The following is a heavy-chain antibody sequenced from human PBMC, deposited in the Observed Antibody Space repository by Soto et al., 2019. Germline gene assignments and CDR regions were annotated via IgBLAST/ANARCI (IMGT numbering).Heavy chain of an antibody. J-gene: IGHJ4*02. Sequence: SETLSLTCTVSGGSISNHYWSWIRQPPGKGLEWIGYIYYNGNTNYNPPLKSRVTMSVDTSKNQISLKLSSVAAADTAVYYCTRANWYSEYWGQGTLVTVSS. V-gene: IGHV4-59*11. CDR3: TRANWYSEY. D-gene: IGHD7-27*01. CDR1: GGSISNHY. CDR2: IYYNGNT.